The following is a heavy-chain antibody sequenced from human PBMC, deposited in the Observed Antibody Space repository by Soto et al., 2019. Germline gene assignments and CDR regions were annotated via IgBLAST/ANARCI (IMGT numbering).Heavy chain of an antibody. Sequence: GGSLRLSCAASGFTFDDYAMHWVRQAPGKGLEWVSGISWNSGSIGYADSVKGRFTISRDNAKNSLYLQMNSLRAEDTAVYYCARSSGGVFGIIIEGSNWLAPWGQGSLVTVSS. CDR2: ISWNSGSI. D-gene: IGHD3-16*02. CDR1: GFTFDDYA. CDR3: ARSSGGVFGIIIEGSNWLAP. V-gene: IGHV3-9*01. J-gene: IGHJ5*02.